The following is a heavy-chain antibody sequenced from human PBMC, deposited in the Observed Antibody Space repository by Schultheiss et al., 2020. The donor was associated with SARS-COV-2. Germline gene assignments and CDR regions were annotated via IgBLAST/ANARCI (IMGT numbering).Heavy chain of an antibody. Sequence: GGSLRLSCAASGFTFSSYNMVWVRQAPGKGLDWVSYISDSGTTIYYADSVKGRFTISRDNAKNSLFLQMNSLRAEDTAVYYCARMVVPAASSPVDYWGQGTLVTVSS. V-gene: IGHV3-48*01. CDR1: GFTFSSYN. J-gene: IGHJ4*02. CDR3: ARMVVPAASSPVDY. CDR2: ISDSGTTI. D-gene: IGHD2-2*01.